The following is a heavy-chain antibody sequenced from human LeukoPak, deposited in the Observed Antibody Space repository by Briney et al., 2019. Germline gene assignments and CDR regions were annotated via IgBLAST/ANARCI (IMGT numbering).Heavy chain of an antibody. Sequence: GGSLRLSCAASGFTFSVSAIHWVRQASGKGLEWVGRIRSKTNSYATAYAASVKGRFTISRDDSKNTAYLQMNSLKTEDTALYYCTRDSGTYNWLDPWGQGTLVTVSS. D-gene: IGHD1-26*01. CDR2: IRSKTNSYAT. CDR1: GFTFSVSA. CDR3: TRDSGTYNWLDP. J-gene: IGHJ5*02. V-gene: IGHV3-73*01.